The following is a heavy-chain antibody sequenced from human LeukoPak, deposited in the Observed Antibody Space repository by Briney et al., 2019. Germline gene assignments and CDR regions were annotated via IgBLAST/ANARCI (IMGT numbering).Heavy chain of an antibody. CDR1: GFTFSSYW. V-gene: IGHV3-74*01. CDR2: INSDGSST. CDR3: ARDHTLSYDYVWGSYESNWFDP. J-gene: IGHJ5*02. D-gene: IGHD3-16*01. Sequence: GGSLRLSCAASGFTFSSYWMHWVRQAPGKGLVWVSRINSDGSSTSYADSVKGRFTISRDNAKNSLYLQMNSLRAEDTAVYYCARDHTLSYDYVWGSYESNWFDPWGQGTLVTVSS.